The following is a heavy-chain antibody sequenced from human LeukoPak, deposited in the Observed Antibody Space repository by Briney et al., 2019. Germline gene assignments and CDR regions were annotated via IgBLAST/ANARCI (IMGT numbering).Heavy chain of an antibody. V-gene: IGHV1-18*01. Sequence: GASVKVSCKTSGCTFTSYGISWVRQAPGQGLEWVGWISGYNGNTNYAQKFQGRVTMTTDTSMTTANMELRSLRSDDTAVYYCARPRVAGSYDYWGQGTLVTVSS. J-gene: IGHJ4*02. D-gene: IGHD6-19*01. CDR1: GCTFTSYG. CDR2: ISGYNGNT. CDR3: ARPRVAGSYDY.